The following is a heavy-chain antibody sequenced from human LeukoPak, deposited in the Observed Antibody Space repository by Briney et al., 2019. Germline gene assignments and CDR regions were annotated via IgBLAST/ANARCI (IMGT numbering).Heavy chain of an antibody. CDR3: ARTGQLPHYYGSGSYYSFDY. CDR2: IIPIFGTA. CDR1: GGTFISYA. J-gene: IGHJ4*02. V-gene: IGHV1-69*13. D-gene: IGHD3-10*01. Sequence: SVKVSCKASGGTFISYAISWVRQAPGQGLEWMGGIIPIFGTANYAQKFQGRVTITADESTSTAYMELSSLRSEDTAVYYCARTGQLPHYYGSGSYYSFDYWGQGTLVTVSS.